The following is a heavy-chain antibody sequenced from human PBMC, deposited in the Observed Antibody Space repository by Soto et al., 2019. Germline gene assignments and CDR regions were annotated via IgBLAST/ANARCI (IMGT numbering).Heavy chain of an antibody. J-gene: IGHJ6*03. CDR1: VFTFSDYY. CDR3: ARDVGNILVLPAAIPYMDV. D-gene: IGHD2-2*01. V-gene: IGHV3-11*01. CDR2: ISSSGSTI. Sequence: QVQLVESGGGLVKPGGSLRLSCAGSVFTFSDYYMSWIRQAPGKGLEWVSYISSSGSTIYYADSVKGRFTISRDNAKNSLYLQMNSLRAEDTAVYYCARDVGNILVLPAAIPYMDVWGKGTTVTFSS.